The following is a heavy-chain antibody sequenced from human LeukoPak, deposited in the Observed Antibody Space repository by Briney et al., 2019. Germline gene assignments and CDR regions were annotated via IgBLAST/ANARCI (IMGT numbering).Heavy chain of an antibody. J-gene: IGHJ6*03. CDR3: ARVSYSSGWYWSYYYYYMDV. V-gene: IGHV3-7*01. D-gene: IGHD6-19*01. Sequence: GGSLRLSCAASGFTFDDYVMSWVRQAPGKGLEWVANIKQDGSEKYYVDSVKGGFTISRDNANNSLYLQMNSLRAEDTAVYYCARVSYSSGWYWSYYYYYMDVWGKGTTVTISS. CDR2: IKQDGSEK. CDR1: GFTFDDYV.